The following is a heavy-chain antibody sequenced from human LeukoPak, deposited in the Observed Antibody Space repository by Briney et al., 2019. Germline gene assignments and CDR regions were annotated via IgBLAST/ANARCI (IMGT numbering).Heavy chain of an antibody. J-gene: IGHJ4*02. CDR1: GGSISRYY. Sequence: SETLSLTCTVSGGSISRYYWSWIRLPPGKGLEWIGYIYYSGSTNYNPSLKSRVTISVDTSKNQFSLKLSSVTAADTAVYYCARRKAVAGSKAPFDYWGQGTLVTVSS. V-gene: IGHV4-59*01. CDR3: ARRKAVAGSKAPFDY. D-gene: IGHD6-19*01. CDR2: IYYSGST.